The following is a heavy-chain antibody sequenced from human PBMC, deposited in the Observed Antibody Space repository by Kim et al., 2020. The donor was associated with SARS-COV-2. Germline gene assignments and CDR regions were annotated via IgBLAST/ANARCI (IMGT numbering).Heavy chain of an antibody. D-gene: IGHD3-10*01. CDR2: INHSGST. CDR1: GGSFSGYY. V-gene: IGHV4-34*01. CDR3: ATTMVRGVTEEVDY. J-gene: IGHJ4*02. Sequence: SETLSLTCAVYGGSFSGYYWSWIRQPPGKGLEWIGEINHSGSTNYNPSLKSRVTISVDTSKNQFSLKLSSVTAADTAVYYCATTMVRGVTEEVDYWGQGTLVTVSS.